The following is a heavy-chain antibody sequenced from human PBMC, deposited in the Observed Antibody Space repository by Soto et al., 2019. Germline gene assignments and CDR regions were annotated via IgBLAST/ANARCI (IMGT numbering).Heavy chain of an antibody. V-gene: IGHV3-15*01. J-gene: IGHJ4*02. Sequence: GGSLRLSCSASGFSFSNAWMSWVRQAPGKGLEWVGHVKSKTDGGATDYASSVEGRFTISRDDSKTTLYLQMNSLKTEDTAIYYCTTEGPYYFDYWGQGTLVTVSS. CDR3: TTEGPYYFDY. CDR1: GFSFSNAW. CDR2: VKSKTDGGAT.